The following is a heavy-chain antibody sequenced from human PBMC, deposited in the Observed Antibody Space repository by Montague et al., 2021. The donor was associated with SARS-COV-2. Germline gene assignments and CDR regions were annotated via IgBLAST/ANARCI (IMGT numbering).Heavy chain of an antibody. V-gene: IGHV3-48*02. CDR2: ISTSSSTI. J-gene: IGHJ6*02. Sequence: SLRLSCAASGFTFSSYSMNWVRQAPGKGLEWVSYISTSSSTIYYADSVKGRLTISRDNGKNSLHLQMNSLRDEDTAVYYCSTIAAADTLYYYYGMDVWGQGTTVTVSS. D-gene: IGHD6-13*01. CDR3: STIAAADTLYYYYGMDV. CDR1: GFTFSSYS.